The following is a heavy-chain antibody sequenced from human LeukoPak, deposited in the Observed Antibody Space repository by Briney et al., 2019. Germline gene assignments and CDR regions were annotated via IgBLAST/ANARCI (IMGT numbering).Heavy chain of an antibody. Sequence: PGGSLRLSCAASGFTFSDFDMSWIRQAPGKELEWVSYISSRGTTIYYADSVKGRFTISRDNAKNSLYLQLTSLRAEDTAVYYCARDTTNFGYWGQGTLVTVSS. J-gene: IGHJ4*02. CDR3: ARDTTNFGY. CDR2: ISSRGTTI. V-gene: IGHV3-11*01. CDR1: GFTFSDFD. D-gene: IGHD1-1*01.